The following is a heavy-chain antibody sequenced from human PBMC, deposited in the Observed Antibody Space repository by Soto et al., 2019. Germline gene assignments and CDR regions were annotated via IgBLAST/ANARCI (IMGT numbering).Heavy chain of an antibody. J-gene: IGHJ4*02. CDR2: ISRSGSAI. V-gene: IGHV3-48*02. Sequence: EVQLVESGGGLVQSGGSLRLSCAASGFTFSNYNMNWVRQAPGKGLEWVSYISRSGSAIYYADSVKGRFTISRDNADNSLYLQMNSLRDEDTAVYYCAIDGRSGSVASWGPIFDYWGQGTLVTVSS. D-gene: IGHD3-16*01. CDR1: GFTFSNYN. CDR3: AIDGRSGSVASWGPIFDY.